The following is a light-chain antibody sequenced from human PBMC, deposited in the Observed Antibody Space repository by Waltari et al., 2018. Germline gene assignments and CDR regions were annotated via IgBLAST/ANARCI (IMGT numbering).Light chain of an antibody. Sequence: QSALTQPASVSGSPGQSITISCTGPSSDVGGYNFVSWYQQHPGKAPQLMIYEVSSRPSGVSNRFSGSKSGNTASLTISGLQAEDEADYYCSSYTSRSTLIFGGGTRLTVL. CDR1: SSDVGGYNF. CDR2: EVS. J-gene: IGLJ2*01. CDR3: SSYTSRSTLI. V-gene: IGLV2-14*01.